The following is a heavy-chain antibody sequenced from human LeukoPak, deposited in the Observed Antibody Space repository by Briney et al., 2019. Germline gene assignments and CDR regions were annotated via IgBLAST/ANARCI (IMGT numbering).Heavy chain of an antibody. J-gene: IGHJ4*02. CDR1: GFTFSSYA. CDR2: ISGSGGST. V-gene: IGHV3-23*01. CDR3: ARDLVMSSANFDY. D-gene: IGHD3-9*01. Sequence: GGSLRLSCAASGFTFSSYAMSWVRQAPGKGLEWVSAISGSGGSTYYADSVKGRFTISRDNSKNTLYLQMNSLRAEDTAVYYCARDLVMSSANFDYWGQGTLVTVSS.